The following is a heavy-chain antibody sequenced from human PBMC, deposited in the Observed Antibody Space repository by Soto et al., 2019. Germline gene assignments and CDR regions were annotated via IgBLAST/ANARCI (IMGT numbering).Heavy chain of an antibody. CDR3: AHQGDFFDTILS. CDR2: IKRKGGGETT. J-gene: IGHJ5*02. Sequence: EVQLVESGGGLVKPGESLRLSCAVSGLSFSAAWMKWVRQAPGKGLEWVGRIKRKGGGETTEYAAPVKGRFTISRDYSKNTLYLQMNSLKTEDTAVYYCAHQGDFFDTILSWGQGALVTVSS. CDR1: GLSFSAAW. D-gene: IGHD3-3*01. V-gene: IGHV3-15*07.